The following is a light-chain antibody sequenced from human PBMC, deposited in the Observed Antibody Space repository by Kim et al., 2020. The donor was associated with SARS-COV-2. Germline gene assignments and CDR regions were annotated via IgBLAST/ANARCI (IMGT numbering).Light chain of an antibody. V-gene: IGKV3-15*01. Sequence: VSPGESAALSCRASQSVTNNLAWYQQRPGQAPRLLISGASTRATGIPARFSGSGSGTEFTLTISSLQSEDFAVYYCQQYNNWRGSFGGGTKVDIK. CDR1: QSVTNN. CDR3: QQYNNWRGS. J-gene: IGKJ4*01. CDR2: GAS.